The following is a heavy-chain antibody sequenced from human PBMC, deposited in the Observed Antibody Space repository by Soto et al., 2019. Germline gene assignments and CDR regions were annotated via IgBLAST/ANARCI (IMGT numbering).Heavy chain of an antibody. CDR3: ASHAMVRGVIITRYYYYMDV. Sequence: PGGSLRLSCAASGFSFSDYYMSWIRQAPGKGLEWVSYISSSGSTIYYADSVKGRFTISRDNAKNSLYLQMNSLRAEDTAVYYCASHAMVRGVIITRYYYYMDVWGKGTTVTVSS. V-gene: IGHV3-11*01. J-gene: IGHJ6*03. CDR2: ISSSGSTI. D-gene: IGHD3-10*01. CDR1: GFSFSDYY.